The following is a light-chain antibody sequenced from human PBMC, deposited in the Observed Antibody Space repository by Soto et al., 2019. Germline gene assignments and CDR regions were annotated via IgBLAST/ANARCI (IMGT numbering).Light chain of an antibody. V-gene: IGKV3-20*01. CDR1: QSISSSY. CDR3: QQYGSSRFT. CDR2: GAS. Sequence: EIVLTQSPGTLSLSPGERATLSCRASQSISSSYLAWYQQKPGQAPRLLVYGASSRATGIPDRFSGSGSGTDFTLTISRLEPEDFAVYYSQQYGSSRFTFGPGT. J-gene: IGKJ3*01.